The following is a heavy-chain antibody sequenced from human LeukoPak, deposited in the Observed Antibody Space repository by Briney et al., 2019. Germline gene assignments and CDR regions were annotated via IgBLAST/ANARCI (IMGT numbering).Heavy chain of an antibody. D-gene: IGHD6-19*01. V-gene: IGHV3-7*03. J-gene: IGHJ4*02. CDR2: MNPDGSAK. Sequence: GGALRLSCAASGFTFSGSWISWVRQAPGKGLEWVANMNPDGSAKFYVDSVKGRFTISRDNAKNSLYLQMNSLRAEDTAVYYCARVAVAGFDYWGQGTLVTVSS. CDR1: GFTFSGSW. CDR3: ARVAVAGFDY.